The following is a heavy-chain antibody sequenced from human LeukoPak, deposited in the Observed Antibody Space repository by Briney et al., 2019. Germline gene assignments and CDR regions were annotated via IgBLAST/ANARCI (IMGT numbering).Heavy chain of an antibody. CDR2: IKASGDGT. Sequence: GGSLRLSCAASGFTFTNYAMTWVRQAPGERLEWVSSIKASGDGTYYADSVKGRFTISRDNYRNALYLQMNSLRTEDTAVYYCGRDPNGDYVGAFDFQRWGQGTLVTVSS. J-gene: IGHJ1*01. V-gene: IGHV3-23*01. D-gene: IGHD4-17*01. CDR3: GRDPNGDYVGAFDFQR. CDR1: GFTFTNYA.